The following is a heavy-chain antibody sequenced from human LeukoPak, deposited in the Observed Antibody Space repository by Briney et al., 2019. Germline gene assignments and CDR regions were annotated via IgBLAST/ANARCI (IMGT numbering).Heavy chain of an antibody. CDR1: GFIFSTYD. Sequence: GGSLRLSCAASGFIFSTYDMHWVRQAAGKGLEWDSSVGTVGDTYYSDSVKGRFSLSRDDAVNSFYLQMNNLRPEDTAVYYCARATLGSLDHWGQGALVTVSS. CDR2: VGTVGDT. V-gene: IGHV3-13*01. J-gene: IGHJ4*02. CDR3: ARATLGSLDH. D-gene: IGHD2-15*01.